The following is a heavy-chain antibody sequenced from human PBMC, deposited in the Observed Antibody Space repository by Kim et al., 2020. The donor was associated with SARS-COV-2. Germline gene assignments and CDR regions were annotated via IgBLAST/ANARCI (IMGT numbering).Heavy chain of an antibody. Sequence: GGSLRLSCAASGFTFSSYGMHWVRQAPGKGLEWVAVISYDGSNKYYADSVKGRFTISRDNSKNTLYLQMNSLRAEDTAVYYCAREYYYGSRGTYFDYWGQGTLVTVSS. CDR3: AREYYYGSRGTYFDY. V-gene: IGHV3-33*05. CDR2: ISYDGSNK. D-gene: IGHD3-10*01. CDR1: GFTFSSYG. J-gene: IGHJ4*02.